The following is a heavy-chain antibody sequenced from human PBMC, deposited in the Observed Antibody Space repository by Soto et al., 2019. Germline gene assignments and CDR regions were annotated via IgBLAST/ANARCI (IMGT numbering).Heavy chain of an antibody. Sequence: SETLSLTCAVYGGSFSGYYWSWIRQPPGKGLEWIGEINHSGSTNYNPSLKSRVTISVDTSKNQFSLKLSSVTAADTAVYYCAGTDSSGYLGDYWGQGTLVTVSS. J-gene: IGHJ4*02. CDR2: INHSGST. CDR1: GGSFSGYY. D-gene: IGHD3-22*01. CDR3: AGTDSSGYLGDY. V-gene: IGHV4-34*01.